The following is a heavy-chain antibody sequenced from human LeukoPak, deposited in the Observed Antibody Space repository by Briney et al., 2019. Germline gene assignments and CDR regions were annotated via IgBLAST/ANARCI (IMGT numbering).Heavy chain of an antibody. V-gene: IGHV4-34*01. CDR2: INHSGST. D-gene: IGHD3-3*01. CDR3: ARDAPLRFLEWLLGAVYYYYGMDV. Sequence: PSETLSLTCAVYGGSFSGYYWSWIRQPPGKGLEWIGEINHSGSTNYNPSLKSRVTISVDTSKNQFSLKLSSVTAADTAVYYCARDAPLRFLEWLLGAVYYYYGMDVWGQGTTVTVSS. J-gene: IGHJ6*02. CDR1: GGSFSGYY.